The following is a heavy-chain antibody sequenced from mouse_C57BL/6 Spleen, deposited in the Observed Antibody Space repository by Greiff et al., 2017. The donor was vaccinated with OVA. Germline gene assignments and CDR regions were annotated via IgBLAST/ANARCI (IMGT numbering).Heavy chain of an antibody. D-gene: IGHD1-1*01. CDR2: ISDGGSYT. J-gene: IGHJ2*01. Sequence: EVQLVESGGGLVKPGGSLKLSCAASGFTFSSYAMSWVRQTPEKRLEWVATISDGGSYTYYPDNVKGRFTISRDNAKNNLYLQMSHLKSEDTAMYYCARDLYGSDYWGQGTTLTVSS. V-gene: IGHV5-4*01. CDR3: ARDLYGSDY. CDR1: GFTFSSYA.